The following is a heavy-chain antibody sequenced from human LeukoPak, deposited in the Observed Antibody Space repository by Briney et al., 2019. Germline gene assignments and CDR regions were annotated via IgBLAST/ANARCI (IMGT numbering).Heavy chain of an antibody. CDR2: ISFDGSDK. D-gene: IGHD2/OR15-2a*01. CDR1: GFIFSRYP. J-gene: IGHJ6*02. CDR3: ARDLSMSSYFYYGMDL. V-gene: IGHV3-30*04. Sequence: PGRSLRLSCAASGFIFSRYPMHWVRQSPGKGLEWVAVISFDGSDKYYTDSVKSRFTVSRDNSRNTLFPQMNSLTTDDTAVYYCARDLSMSSYFYYGMDLWGQGTTVTVSS.